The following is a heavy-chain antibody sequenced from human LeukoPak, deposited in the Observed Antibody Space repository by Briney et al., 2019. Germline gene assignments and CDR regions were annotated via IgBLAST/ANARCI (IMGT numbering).Heavy chain of an antibody. V-gene: IGHV3-7*01. CDR3: ARGRGWVDH. CDR2: IHDDGTVK. CDR1: GFIFNSYE. D-gene: IGHD3-16*01. Sequence: GGSLRLSCTASGFIFNSYEMNWVRQAPGKGLEWVANIHDDGTVKHYVDSVEGRFTISRDDVRNSVYLQLNSLRAEDTGLYYCARGRGWVDHWGQGTRVTVSS. J-gene: IGHJ4*02.